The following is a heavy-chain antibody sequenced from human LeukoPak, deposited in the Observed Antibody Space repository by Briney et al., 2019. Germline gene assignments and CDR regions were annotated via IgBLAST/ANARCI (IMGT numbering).Heavy chain of an antibody. J-gene: IGHJ4*02. Sequence: ASVKVSCKASGGTFSSYAISWVRQAPGQGLEWMGGIIPIFGTANYAQKFQGRVTITADESTSTAYMELSSLRSEDTAVYYCASHSSGYYYKYYFDYWSQGTLVTVSS. V-gene: IGHV1-69*13. CDR1: GGTFSSYA. D-gene: IGHD3-22*01. CDR2: IIPIFGTA. CDR3: ASHSSGYYYKYYFDY.